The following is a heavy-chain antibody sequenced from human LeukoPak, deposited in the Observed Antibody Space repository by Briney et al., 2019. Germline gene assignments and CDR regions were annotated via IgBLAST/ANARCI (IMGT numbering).Heavy chain of an antibody. CDR3: VRGWRGSLYDPPDF. D-gene: IGHD3-16*01. J-gene: IGHJ4*02. CDR1: GYTFTKHW. V-gene: IGHV5-51*01. Sequence: GESLKISFEASGYTFTKHWIGWVRQMPGKGLEWMGIIYPGDSDTRYNPSFQGQVTVSVDKSITTAYLQWSSLKASDTAVYYCVRGWRGSLYDPPDFWGQGTLVTVSS. CDR2: IYPGDSDT.